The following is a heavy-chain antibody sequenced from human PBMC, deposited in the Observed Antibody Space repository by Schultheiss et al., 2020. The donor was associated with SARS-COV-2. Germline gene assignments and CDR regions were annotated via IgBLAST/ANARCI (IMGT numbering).Heavy chain of an antibody. CDR2: IYDSGST. V-gene: IGHV4-59*01. CDR3: ARIDDTAMDDAFDI. CDR1: GGSISSYY. J-gene: IGHJ3*02. Sequence: SQTLSLTCTVSGGSISSYYWSWIRQPPGKGLEWIGYIYDSGSTNYNPSLKSRVDMSIDMSKNQFSLKLRSVTAADTAVYYCARIDDTAMDDAFDIWGQGTMVTVSS. D-gene: IGHD5-18*01.